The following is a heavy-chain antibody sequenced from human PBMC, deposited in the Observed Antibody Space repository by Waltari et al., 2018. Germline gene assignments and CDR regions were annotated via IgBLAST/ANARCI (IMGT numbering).Heavy chain of an antibody. Sequence: EVKLVESGGGLVQPGRSLRLSCAASGFTFDDYAMHWVRQAPGKGLEWVSGLSWKSGSIGYADSVKGRFTISRDTAKNSLYLQMNSLRAEDTALYYCAKGALLYGGNPYYFDYWGQGTLVTVSS. CDR2: LSWKSGSI. V-gene: IGHV3-9*01. CDR1: GFTFDDYA. J-gene: IGHJ4*02. CDR3: AKGALLYGGNPYYFDY. D-gene: IGHD2-15*01.